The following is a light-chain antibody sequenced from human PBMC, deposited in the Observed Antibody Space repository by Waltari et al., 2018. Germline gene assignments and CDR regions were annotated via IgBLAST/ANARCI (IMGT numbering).Light chain of an antibody. CDR3: AAWDDTLSGVV. CDR2: RSN. Sequence: QSVVTQPPSASGTPGQRVTISCSGSNSNIGSNSVNWYQHLPGTAPSLLIYRSNERPSRVPDRFSGSKSGTSASLAISGLQSEDEADYYCAAWDDTLSGVVFGGGTKLTVL. CDR1: NSNIGSNS. J-gene: IGLJ2*01. V-gene: IGLV1-44*01.